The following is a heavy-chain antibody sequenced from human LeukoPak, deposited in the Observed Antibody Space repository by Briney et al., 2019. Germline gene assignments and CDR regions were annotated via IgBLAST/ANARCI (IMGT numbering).Heavy chain of an antibody. CDR3: ARRGSSWSLYYYCYYYMDV. J-gene: IGHJ6*03. CDR1: GYTFTSYV. CDR2: MNPNSGNP. V-gene: IGHV1-8*01. D-gene: IGHD6-13*01. Sequence: ASVKVSCKASGYTFTSYVINWVRQATGQGLEWMGWMNPNSGNPGYAQKFQGRVTMTRNTSISTAYMQLSSLRSEDTAVYYCARRGSSWSLYYYCYYYMDVWGKGTTVTVSS.